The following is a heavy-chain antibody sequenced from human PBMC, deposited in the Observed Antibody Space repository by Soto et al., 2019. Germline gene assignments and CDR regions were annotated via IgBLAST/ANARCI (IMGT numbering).Heavy chain of an antibody. D-gene: IGHD3-22*01. CDR1: GLTLTDAW. CDR2: LKSKTNGGTA. V-gene: IGHV3-15*07. J-gene: IGHJ4*02. CDR3: AYSRDSRAVHLDG. Sequence: EVQLVESGGGLVKPGESLRLSCTASGLTLTDAWMKWVRQAPGKGLEWVGRLKSKTNGGTADYAAPVRGRFTILRDDSKNMLYLQMNSLKTEDTAVYYCAYSRDSRAVHLDGWGQGTLVTVSS.